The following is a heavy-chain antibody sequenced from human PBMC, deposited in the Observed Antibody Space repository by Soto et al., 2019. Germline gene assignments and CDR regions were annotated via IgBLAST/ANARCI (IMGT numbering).Heavy chain of an antibody. D-gene: IGHD2-2*01. Sequence: SETLSLTCTVSGGSISTSNYYWGWVRQPPGKGLDWIGNIYYSGTTYYNPSLKSRVTISVDTSKNQFSLKLNSVTAADTAVYYCATFVMPVSRHTDFDFWGPGTLVTVSS. CDR3: ATFVMPVSRHTDFDF. V-gene: IGHV4-39*01. J-gene: IGHJ4*02. CDR2: IYYSGTT. CDR1: GGSISTSNYY.